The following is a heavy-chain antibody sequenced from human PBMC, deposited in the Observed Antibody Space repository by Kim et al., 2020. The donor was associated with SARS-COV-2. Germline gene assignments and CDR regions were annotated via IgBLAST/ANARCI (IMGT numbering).Heavy chain of an antibody. V-gene: IGHV3-64D*09. D-gene: IGHD2-2*01. CDR3: VKDFCSSTSCNWFDP. J-gene: IGHJ5*02. Sequence: DSVKGRFTISRDNSKNTLYLQMSSLRAEDTAVYYCVKDFCSSTSCNWFDPWGQGTLVTVSS.